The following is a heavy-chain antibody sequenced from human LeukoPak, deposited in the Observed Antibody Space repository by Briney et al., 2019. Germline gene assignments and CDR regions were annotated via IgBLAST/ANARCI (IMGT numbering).Heavy chain of an antibody. CDR3: AMSSFSSGWYSFDY. Sequence: ASVKVSCKVSGYTLTELSMHWVRQAPGKGLEWMGGFDPEDGETIYTQKFQGRVTMTRDTSTSTVYMELSSLRSEDTAVYYCAMSSFSSGWYSFDYWGQGTLVTVSS. CDR1: GYTLTELS. V-gene: IGHV1-24*01. D-gene: IGHD6-19*01. CDR2: FDPEDGET. J-gene: IGHJ4*02.